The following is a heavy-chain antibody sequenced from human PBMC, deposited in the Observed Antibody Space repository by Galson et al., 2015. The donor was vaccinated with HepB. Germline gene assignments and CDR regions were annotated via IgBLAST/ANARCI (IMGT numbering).Heavy chain of an antibody. Sequence: SVKVSCKASGYTLTDYYMHWVRQAPGQGLEWMGWIDPNSDATKYSQKFQGRVTMTRDTPISTAYLELSSLRSDDTAMYYCARASYYYDISGYHEGSYWFDSWGQGTLVTVSS. D-gene: IGHD3-22*01. CDR1: GYTLTDYY. V-gene: IGHV1-2*02. CDR3: ARASYYYDISGYHEGSYWFDS. CDR2: IDPNSDAT. J-gene: IGHJ5*01.